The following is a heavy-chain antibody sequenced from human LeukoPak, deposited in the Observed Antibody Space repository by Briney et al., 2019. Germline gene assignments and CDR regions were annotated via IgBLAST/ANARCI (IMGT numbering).Heavy chain of an antibody. CDR3: AKDRRNDFDY. Sequence: PGGSLRLSCAASGFTFDDYAMHWVRRAPGKGLEWVSGIGGNSGSIGYADSVKGRFTISRDNAKNSLYLQMNSLRAEDTALYYCAKDRRNDFDYWGQGTLVTVSS. D-gene: IGHD1-14*01. J-gene: IGHJ4*02. V-gene: IGHV3-9*01. CDR2: IGGNSGSI. CDR1: GFTFDDYA.